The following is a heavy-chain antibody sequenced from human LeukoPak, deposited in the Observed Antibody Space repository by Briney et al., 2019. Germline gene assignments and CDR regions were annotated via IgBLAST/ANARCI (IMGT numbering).Heavy chain of an antibody. CDR2: IYHSGST. CDR1: GGSISSSNW. Sequence: SEILSLTCAVSGGSISSSNWWTWVRQPPGKGLEWIGEIYHSGSTNYNPSLKSRVTISVDRSKNQFSLKLTSVTAADTAVYYCASRGFGGLDYWGQGTLVTVSS. D-gene: IGHD5-12*01. V-gene: IGHV4-4*02. J-gene: IGHJ4*02. CDR3: ASRGFGGLDY.